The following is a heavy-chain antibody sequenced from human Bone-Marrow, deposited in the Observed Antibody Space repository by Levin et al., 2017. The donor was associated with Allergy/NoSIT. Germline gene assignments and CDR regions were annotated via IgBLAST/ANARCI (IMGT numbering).Heavy chain of an antibody. CDR2: IHHNGNT. D-gene: IGHD3-10*01. Sequence: PSETLSLTCTVSGDSVASDDWWDWVRQPPGRGLEWIAEIHHNGNTIYNSSLKSRVTISIDKSRNEFSLQMTSVTAADTAIYYCVRDHTSGGNWYFGLWGRGTVVTVSS. CDR3: VRDHTSGGNWYFGL. V-gene: IGHV4-4*02. J-gene: IGHJ2*01. CDR1: GDSVASDDW.